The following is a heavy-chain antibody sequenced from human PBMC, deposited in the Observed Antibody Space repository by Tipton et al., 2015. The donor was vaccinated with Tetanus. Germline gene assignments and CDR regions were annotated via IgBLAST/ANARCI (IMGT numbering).Heavy chain of an antibody. V-gene: IGHV3-7*01. Sequence: SLRLSCAASGFTFSSFWTTWVRQAPGKGPEWVGNIKRDGSDKYYMDSVKGRFTISRDNAKNSLFLEMDSLRAEDTAMYYCARVGSAWPYWYFDLWGRGTVVTVSS. J-gene: IGHJ2*01. D-gene: IGHD6-25*01. CDR1: GFTFSSFW. CDR3: ARVGSAWPYWYFDL. CDR2: IKRDGSDK.